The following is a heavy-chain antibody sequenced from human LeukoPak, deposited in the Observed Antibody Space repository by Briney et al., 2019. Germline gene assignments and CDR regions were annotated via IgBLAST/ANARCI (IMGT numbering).Heavy chain of an antibody. Sequence: ASVKVSCNACGYTFTVYYMHWARQARGQGLEWMGWINPNSAGTNYAQKLQGRVTMTRDTSISTAYMELSRLRSDDTAVYYCAASGDWDDGWYFDLWGRGTPVTVSS. J-gene: IGHJ2*01. CDR1: GYTFTVYY. CDR2: INPNSAGT. V-gene: IGHV1-2*02. CDR3: AASGDWDDGWYFDL. D-gene: IGHD2-21*02.